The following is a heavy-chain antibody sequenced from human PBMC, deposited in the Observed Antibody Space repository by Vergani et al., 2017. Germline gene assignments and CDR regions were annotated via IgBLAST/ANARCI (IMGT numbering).Heavy chain of an antibody. V-gene: IGHV4-39*01. J-gene: IGHJ2*01. Sequence: QLQLQESGPGLVKPSETLFLTCTVSGGSITYGAFYWGWIRQSPGKGLEWIGSIYYSENKFYNPSLESRVTLSIDTTKNQFSLKLSSVTAADTAVYYCARGRITMVRGVMRYFDLWGRGTLVTVSS. CDR1: GGSITYGAFY. CDR3: ARGRITMVRGVMRYFDL. CDR2: IYYSENK. D-gene: IGHD3-10*01.